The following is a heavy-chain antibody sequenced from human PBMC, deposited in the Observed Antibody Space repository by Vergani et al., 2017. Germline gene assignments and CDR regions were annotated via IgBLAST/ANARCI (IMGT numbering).Heavy chain of an antibody. CDR3: ASRGIGYGSGTYYYYGMDV. J-gene: IGHJ6*02. V-gene: IGHV1-69*13. CDR2: IIPIFGTA. CDR1: GYTLTELS. D-gene: IGHD3-10*01. Sequence: QVQLVQSGAEVKKPGASVKVSCKVSGYTLTELSMHWVRQAPGKGLEWMGGIIPIFGTANYAQKFQGRVTITADESTSTAYMELSSLRSEDTAVYYCASRGIGYGSGTYYYYGMDVWGQGTTVTVSS.